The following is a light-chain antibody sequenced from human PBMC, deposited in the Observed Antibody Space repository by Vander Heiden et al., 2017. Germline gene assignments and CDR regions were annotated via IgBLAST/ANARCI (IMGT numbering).Light chain of an antibody. CDR3: QSYDSSLSAWV. J-gene: IGLJ3*02. CDR2: ADS. CDR1: SSNIGAGYG. V-gene: IGLV1-40*01. Sequence: QSVLTQPPSVSGAPGQRVTISCTGSSSNIGAGYGVNWYQQLPVTVPKFLIYADSNRPSGVPDRFSASKSGTSASLAITGLQAEDEADYYCQSYDSSLSAWVFGGGTKLTVL.